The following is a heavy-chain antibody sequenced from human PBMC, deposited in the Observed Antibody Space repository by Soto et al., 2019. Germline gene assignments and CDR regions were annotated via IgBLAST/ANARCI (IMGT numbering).Heavy chain of an antibody. J-gene: IGHJ4*02. Sequence: GVPVEVSSKDCRQAITSRTLHWVRQAPGQRLEWMGWINAGNGNTKYSQRFQGRVTITRDTSASTAYLELSSLRSEDTAVYYCARDPGGGDLDYWGQGTLVTVSS. CDR1: RQAITSRT. D-gene: IGHD2-21*01. V-gene: IGHV1-3*01. CDR3: ARDPGGGDLDY. CDR2: INAGNGNT.